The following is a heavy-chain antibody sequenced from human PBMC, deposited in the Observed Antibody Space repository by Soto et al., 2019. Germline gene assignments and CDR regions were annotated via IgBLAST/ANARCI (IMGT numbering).Heavy chain of an antibody. D-gene: IGHD3-9*01. CDR2: IIPIFGTA. V-gene: IGHV1-69*06. CDR3: ARDGRGHYDILTGYSYYYGMDV. J-gene: IGHJ6*02. CDR1: GGTFSSYA. Sequence: QVQLVQSGAEVKKPGSSVKVSCKASGGTFSSYAISWVRQAPGQGLEWMGGIIPIFGTANYAQKFQGRVTITAVKSTSTAYMELSSLRSEDTAVYYCARDGRGHYDILTGYSYYYGMDVWGQGTTVTVSS.